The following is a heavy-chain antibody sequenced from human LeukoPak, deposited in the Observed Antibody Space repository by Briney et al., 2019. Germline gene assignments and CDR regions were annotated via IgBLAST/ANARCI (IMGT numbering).Heavy chain of an antibody. J-gene: IGHJ6*03. CDR2: IYYSGST. D-gene: IGHD3-10*01. V-gene: IGHV4-38-2*01. CDR1: GYSISSGYY. CDR3: ARPGRGYYYYYMDV. Sequence: SETLSLTCAVSGYSISSGYYWGWIRQPPGEGVEWIGSIYYSGSTYYNPPHKSRVTISVDTSKNQFSLKLSSVTAADTAVYYCARPGRGYYYYYMDVWGKGTTVTVSS.